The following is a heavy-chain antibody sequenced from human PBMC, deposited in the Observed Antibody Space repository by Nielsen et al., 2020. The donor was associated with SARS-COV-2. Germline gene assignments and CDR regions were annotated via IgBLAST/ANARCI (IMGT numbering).Heavy chain of an antibody. V-gene: IGHV4-59*01. J-gene: IGHJ6*02. CDR2: ISNTGNT. CDR1: DDSISSYY. D-gene: IGHD5-24*01. CDR3: ARDHGYNYAYGHYYYGMDV. Sequence: SETLSLTCTVSDDSISSYYWSWIRQPPERGLEWIGYISNTGNTNYNPSLQSRVTISVDTSKNQFSLKLSSVTAADTAVYYCARDHGYNYAYGHYYYGMDVWGQGTTVTVSS.